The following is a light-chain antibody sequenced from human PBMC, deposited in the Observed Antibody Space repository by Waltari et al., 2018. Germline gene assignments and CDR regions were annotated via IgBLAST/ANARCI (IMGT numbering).Light chain of an antibody. Sequence: QTVVTQEPSLTVSPGGTVTPTCASSTGAVTSGYYPNWFQQKPGQAPRALIYSTSNKQSWTPARFSGSLLGGKAALTLSGVQPEDEAEYYCLLYFAGAQVFGGGTKLTVL. CDR2: STS. J-gene: IGLJ3*02. V-gene: IGLV7-43*01. CDR3: LLYFAGAQV. CDR1: TGAVTSGYY.